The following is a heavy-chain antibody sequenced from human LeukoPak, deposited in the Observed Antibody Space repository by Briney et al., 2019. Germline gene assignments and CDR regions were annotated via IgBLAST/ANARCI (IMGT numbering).Heavy chain of an antibody. Sequence: PSETLSLTCSVYGGSVSGYYWSWIRQPPGKGLQWIGEVNHSGSTNYNPSLKSRVTISVDTSKNQLSLKLSSMTAADTAVYYCARGPEWFGELLGPDYWGQGTLVTVSS. V-gene: IGHV4-34*01. CDR3: ARGPEWFGELLGPDY. D-gene: IGHD3-10*01. CDR1: GGSVSGYY. J-gene: IGHJ4*02. CDR2: VNHSGST.